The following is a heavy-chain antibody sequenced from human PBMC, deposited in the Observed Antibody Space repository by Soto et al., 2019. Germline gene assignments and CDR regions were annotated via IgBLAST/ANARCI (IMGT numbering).Heavy chain of an antibody. J-gene: IGHJ4*02. D-gene: IGHD3-22*01. Sequence: GGSLRLSCAASGFTFSSYGMHWVRQAPGKGLEWVAVISYDGSNKYYADSVKGRFTISRDNSKNTLYLQMNSLRAEDTAVYYCAKDRPRTPYDSSGPLDYWGQGTLVTVSS. CDR2: ISYDGSNK. CDR1: GFTFSSYG. CDR3: AKDRPRTPYDSSGPLDY. V-gene: IGHV3-30*18.